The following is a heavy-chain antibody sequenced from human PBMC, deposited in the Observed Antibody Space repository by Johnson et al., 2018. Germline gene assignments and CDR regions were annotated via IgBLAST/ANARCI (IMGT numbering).Heavy chain of an antibody. J-gene: IGHJ1*01. Sequence: VQLVESGGGLVKPGGSLRLSCAASGFTFRRYSMNWVRQAPGKGLEWVSSIRSNRSSIFYADSGMGRFTIPRDNDKTSLYLQMNSLRAEDTAVYYCARDDLPYYYDSSGYHYFQHWGQGTLVTVSS. CDR3: ARDDLPYYYDSSGYHYFQH. CDR1: GFTFRRYS. V-gene: IGHV3-21*01. D-gene: IGHD3-22*01. CDR2: IRSNRSSI.